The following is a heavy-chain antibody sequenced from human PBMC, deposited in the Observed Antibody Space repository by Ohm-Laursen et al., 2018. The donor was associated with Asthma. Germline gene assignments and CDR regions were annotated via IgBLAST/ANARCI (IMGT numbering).Heavy chain of an antibody. CDR3: AKSGALGYYYGMDV. CDR1: GFTFRSYA. D-gene: IGHD2-15*01. Sequence: GSLRLSCAASGFTFRSYAMHWVRQAPGKGLEWVSAISGSGGSTYYADSVKGRFTISRDNSKNTLYLQMNSLRAEDTAVYYCAKSGALGYYYGMDVWGQGTTVTVSS. J-gene: IGHJ6*02. CDR2: ISGSGGST. V-gene: IGHV3-23*01.